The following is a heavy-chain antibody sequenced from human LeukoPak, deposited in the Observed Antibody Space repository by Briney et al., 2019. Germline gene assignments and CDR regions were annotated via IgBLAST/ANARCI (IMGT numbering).Heavy chain of an antibody. D-gene: IGHD6-13*01. CDR2: INSGGST. J-gene: IGHJ4*02. V-gene: IGHV3-53*01. CDR3: ASPRAGYSSSWHYLDY. Sequence: PGGSLRLSCAASGFPLRCNHLRRVRQAPGEGLGLVSVINSGGSTYYAATVKRRFTISRDNSKNTLYLQMNSLRAEDTAVYYCASPRAGYSSSWHYLDYWGQGTLVTVSS. CDR1: GFPLRCNH.